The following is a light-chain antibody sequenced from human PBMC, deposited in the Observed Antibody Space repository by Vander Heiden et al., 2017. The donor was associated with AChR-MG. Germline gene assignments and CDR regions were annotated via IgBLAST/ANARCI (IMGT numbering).Light chain of an antibody. V-gene: IGLV2-11*01. CDR3: CSYAGSFTFV. Sequence: QSALTQPRSVSGSPGQSVTISCTGTSSDVGSSNYVSWCQHHPGKAPKLLIYHVSQRPSGVPDRFSGSKSGNTASLTISGLQAEDEADYYCCSYAGSFTFVFGGGTKVTVL. CDR2: HVS. J-gene: IGLJ2*01. CDR1: SSDVGSSNY.